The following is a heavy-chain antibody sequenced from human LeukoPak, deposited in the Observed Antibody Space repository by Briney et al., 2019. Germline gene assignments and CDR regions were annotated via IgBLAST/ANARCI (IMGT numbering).Heavy chain of an antibody. CDR3: ARVPTKFRGVITWFDP. CDR1: GYTFTSYY. D-gene: IGHD3-10*01. V-gene: IGHV1-2*02. Sequence: GASVKVSCKASGYTFTSYYMHWVRQAPGQGLEWMGWINPNSGGTNYAQKFQGRVTMTRDTSISTAYMELSRLRSDDTAVYYCARVPTKFRGVITWFDPWGQGTLVTVSS. CDR2: INPNSGGT. J-gene: IGHJ5*02.